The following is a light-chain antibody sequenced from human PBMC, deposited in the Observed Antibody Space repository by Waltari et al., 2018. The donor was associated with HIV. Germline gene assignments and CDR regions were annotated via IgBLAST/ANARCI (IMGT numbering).Light chain of an antibody. CDR3: QQYGGSPIFT. V-gene: IGKV3-20*01. J-gene: IGKJ3*01. Sequence: EILLTQSPGTLSLSPGERAILSCRASESVSSTYLAWYQQKPGQAPRLLIYGGSNRATGIPDRFRGSGSGTEVTLTISRLEPEDFAVYYCQQYGGSPIFTFGPGTKVEIK. CDR2: GGS. CDR1: ESVSSTY.